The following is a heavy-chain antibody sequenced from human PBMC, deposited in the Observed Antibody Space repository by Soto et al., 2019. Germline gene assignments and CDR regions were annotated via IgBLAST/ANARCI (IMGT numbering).Heavy chain of an antibody. V-gene: IGHV3-48*01. CDR2: ISSSTTTL. D-gene: IGHD4-17*01. CDR1: GFTFSTYS. J-gene: IGHJ6*02. CDR3: AKDYGYYPLYYYGMDV. Sequence: EGQLVESGGDLVQPGGSLRLSCAASGFTFSTYSMNWVRQAPGKGLELVSYISSSTTTLYYADSVKGRFTISRDNAKNSLYLQMNSLRAEDTAVYYCAKDYGYYPLYYYGMDVWGQGTTVTVSS.